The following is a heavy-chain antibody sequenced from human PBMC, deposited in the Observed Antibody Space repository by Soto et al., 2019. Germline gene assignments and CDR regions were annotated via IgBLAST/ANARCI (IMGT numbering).Heavy chain of an antibody. J-gene: IGHJ6*02. V-gene: IGHV3-30*18. Sequence: QVQLVESVGGVVQPGRSLRLSCAASGFTFSSYGMHCVRQAPGKGLEWGAVISYDGSNKYYADSVKGRFTISRDNSKNSLYLQMNSLRAEDTAVYYCAKDLLGPGRAYGMDVWGQGTTVTFSS. CDR2: ISYDGSNK. CDR3: AKDLLGPGRAYGMDV. CDR1: GFTFSSYG. D-gene: IGHD7-27*01.